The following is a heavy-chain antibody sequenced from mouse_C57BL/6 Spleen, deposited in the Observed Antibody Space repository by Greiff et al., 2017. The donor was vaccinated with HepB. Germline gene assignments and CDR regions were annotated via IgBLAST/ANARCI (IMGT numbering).Heavy chain of an antibody. Sequence: EVQVVESGGGLVQPGGSLKLSCAASGFTFSDYYMYWVRQTPEKRLEWVAYISNGGGSTYYPDTVTGRFTISRANAKNTLYRQMSRLKSEDTALYYCARQADDYAMDYWGQGTSVTVSS. CDR1: GFTFSDYY. CDR2: ISNGGGST. V-gene: IGHV5-12*01. J-gene: IGHJ4*01. CDR3: ARQADDYAMDY.